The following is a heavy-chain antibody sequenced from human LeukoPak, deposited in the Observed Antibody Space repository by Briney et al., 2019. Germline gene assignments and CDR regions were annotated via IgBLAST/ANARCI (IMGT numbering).Heavy chain of an antibody. D-gene: IGHD2-15*01. CDR1: GGSISPFC. CDR2: IYYSGST. Sequence: PSETLSLTCTVSGGSISPFCWSCIRQPPGKGLEWIAYIYYSGSTRYNPSLKSRVAISVDTSNNQVALKLSSVTAADTAVYYCARHGYCSGGSCYWDYWGQGTLVTVSS. J-gene: IGHJ4*02. CDR3: ARHGYCSGGSCYWDY. V-gene: IGHV4-59*08.